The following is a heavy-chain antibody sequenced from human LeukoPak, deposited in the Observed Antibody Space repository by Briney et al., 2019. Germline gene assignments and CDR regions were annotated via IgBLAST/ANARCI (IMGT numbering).Heavy chain of an antibody. D-gene: IGHD6-13*01. V-gene: IGHV6-1*01. Sequence: SQTLSLTCAISGDSVSSNSAAWNWIRQSPSRGLEWLGRTYYRSKWYNDYAVSVKSPITLTPDTSTNQFFLQLNSVTPEDTAVYYCARDSRDSSSWWGSYFDYWGQGTLVTVSS. CDR1: GDSVSSNSAA. CDR3: ARDSRDSSSWWGSYFDY. CDR2: TYYRSKWYN. J-gene: IGHJ4*02.